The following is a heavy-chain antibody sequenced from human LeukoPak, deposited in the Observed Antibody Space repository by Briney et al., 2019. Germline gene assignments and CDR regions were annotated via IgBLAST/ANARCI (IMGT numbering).Heavy chain of an antibody. Sequence: GGSLRLSCAASGFTFSSYGMHWVRQAPGKGLEWVAVISYDGSNKYYADSVKGRFTISRDNSKNTLYLQMNSLRAEDTAVYYCAKTSLRLVTTGGEFDYWGQGTLVTVSS. J-gene: IGHJ4*02. V-gene: IGHV3-30*18. D-gene: IGHD3-9*01. CDR1: GFTFSSYG. CDR3: AKTSLRLVTTGGEFDY. CDR2: ISYDGSNK.